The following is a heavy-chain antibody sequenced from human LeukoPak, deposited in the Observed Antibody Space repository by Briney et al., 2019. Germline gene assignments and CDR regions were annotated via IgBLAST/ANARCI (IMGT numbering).Heavy chain of an antibody. Sequence: ASVTVSCTVSGYTLSELSIHWGRQAPGKGLEWMGGFDPEDGETTYAQKLQGRVTMTEDTSTDTAYMELSSLRSEDTAVYYCATEARITVSRGAGPAAFHIWGQGTMVTVSS. CDR1: GYTLSELS. V-gene: IGHV1-24*01. CDR2: FDPEDGET. CDR3: ATEARITVSRGAGPAAFHI. J-gene: IGHJ3*02. D-gene: IGHD3-10*01.